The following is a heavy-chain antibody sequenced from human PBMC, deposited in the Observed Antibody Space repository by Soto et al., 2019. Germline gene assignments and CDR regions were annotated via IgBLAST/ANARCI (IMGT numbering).Heavy chain of an antibody. CDR3: ARYITMGYWYFDL. Sequence: GESLKISCKGSGYSFTTYWIGWVRQMPGKGLEWMGIIYPGDSDTRYSPSFQGQVTISADKSISTAYLQWSSLRASDTAMYYCARYITMGYWYFDLWGRGTLVTVSS. D-gene: IGHD3-10*01. V-gene: IGHV5-51*01. J-gene: IGHJ2*01. CDR1: GYSFTTYW. CDR2: IYPGDSDT.